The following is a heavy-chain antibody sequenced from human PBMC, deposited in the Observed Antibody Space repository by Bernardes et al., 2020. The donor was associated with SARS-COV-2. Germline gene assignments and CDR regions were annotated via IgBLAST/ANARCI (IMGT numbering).Heavy chain of an antibody. J-gene: IGHJ4*02. Sequence: GGSLRLSCAASGFTFSSYWMHWVRQAPGKGLVWVSRINGDGSSISYADSVKGRFTISRDNAKSTLYLQMKSLTAEDTAVYYCARGSGNYWFDYWGQGTLITVSS. V-gene: IGHV3-74*01. D-gene: IGHD1-26*01. CDR1: GFTFSSYW. CDR3: ARGSGNYWFDY. CDR2: INGDGSSI.